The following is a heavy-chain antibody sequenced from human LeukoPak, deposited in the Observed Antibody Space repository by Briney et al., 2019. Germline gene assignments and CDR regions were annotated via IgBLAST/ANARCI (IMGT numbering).Heavy chain of an antibody. D-gene: IGHD2-21*02. V-gene: IGHV3-21*04. CDR3: ARGEVVTAIPFGY. CDR1: GFTFSSYS. Sequence: GGSLRLSCAASGFTFSSYSMNWVRQAPGKGLEWVSSISSSSSYIYYADSVKGRFTISRDNAKNSLYLQMNSLRAEDTAVYYCARGEVVTAIPFGYWGQGTLVTVSS. J-gene: IGHJ4*02. CDR2: ISSSSSYI.